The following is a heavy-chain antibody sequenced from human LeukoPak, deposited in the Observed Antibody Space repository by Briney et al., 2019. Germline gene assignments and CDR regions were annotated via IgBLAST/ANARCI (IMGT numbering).Heavy chain of an antibody. D-gene: IGHD3-10*01. V-gene: IGHV3-23*01. CDR3: AKDLLLWFGDPY. CDR2: ISGSGGST. Sequence: GGSLRLSCAASGFTLSSYAMSWVRQAPGKGLEWVSAISGSGGSTYCADSVKGRFTISRDNSKNTLYLQMNSLRAEDTAVYYCAKDLLLWFGDPYWGQGTLVTVSS. CDR1: GFTLSSYA. J-gene: IGHJ4*02.